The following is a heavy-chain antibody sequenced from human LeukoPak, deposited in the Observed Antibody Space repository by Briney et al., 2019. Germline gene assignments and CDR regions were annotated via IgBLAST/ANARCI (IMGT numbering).Heavy chain of an antibody. D-gene: IGHD5-24*01. V-gene: IGHV1-18*01. J-gene: IGHJ4*02. CDR1: GYIFTSYG. Sequence: ASAKVSCKASGYIFTSYGISWVRQAPGQGLEWMGWISAYNGNTHYAQKLQGRVTMTTDTSTSTAYMELRSLTSDDTAVYYCARDPPAIESFDYWGQGTLVTVSS. CDR2: ISAYNGNT. CDR3: ARDPPAIESFDY.